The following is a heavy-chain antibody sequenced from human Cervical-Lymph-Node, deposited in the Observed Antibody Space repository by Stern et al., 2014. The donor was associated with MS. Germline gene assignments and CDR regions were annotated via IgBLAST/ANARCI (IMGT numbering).Heavy chain of an antibody. CDR1: GYSFTIYY. Sequence: EVQLVESGAEVKKPGESLKISCKLSGYSFTIYYIAWVRQMPGKGLVLMRVISPYDSYTTYSPSFQGQVTISADKSITTAYLQWSSLRASDTAMYYCARHVQGFDYWGQGTLVTVSS. V-gene: IGHV5-51*01. CDR2: ISPYDSYT. CDR3: ARHVQGFDY. J-gene: IGHJ4*02.